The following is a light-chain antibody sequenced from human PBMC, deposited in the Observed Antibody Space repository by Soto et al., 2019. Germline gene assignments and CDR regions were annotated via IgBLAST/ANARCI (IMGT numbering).Light chain of an antibody. CDR3: MQPLQSWT. Sequence: DIVMTQSPLSLPVTPGEPASISCLSSQSLLHSNGYNYLDWYLQKPGQSPQLLIYLGSNRASGVPDRFSGSGSGTDFTLKISRVEAEDVGVYYCMQPLQSWTFGQGTKVAIK. CDR1: QSLLHSNGYNY. J-gene: IGKJ1*01. CDR2: LGS. V-gene: IGKV2-28*01.